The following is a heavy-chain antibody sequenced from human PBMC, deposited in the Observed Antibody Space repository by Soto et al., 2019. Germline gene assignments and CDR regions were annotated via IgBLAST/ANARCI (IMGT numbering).Heavy chain of an antibody. Sequence: SQTLSLTCTVSGGSISSSSYYWGWIRQPPGKGLEWIGSIYYSGSTYYNPSLKSRVTISVDTSKNQFSLKLSSVTAADTAVYYCAPLPEWRRDYYYGMDVWGQGTTVTVSS. CDR3: APLPEWRRDYYYGMDV. CDR2: IYYSGST. D-gene: IGHD2-8*01. V-gene: IGHV4-39*01. CDR1: GGSISSSSYY. J-gene: IGHJ6*02.